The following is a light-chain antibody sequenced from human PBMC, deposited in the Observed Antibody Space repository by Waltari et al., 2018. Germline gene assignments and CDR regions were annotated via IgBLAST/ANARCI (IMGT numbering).Light chain of an antibody. CDR2: LNSDGSH. V-gene: IGLV4-69*01. CDR1: SGHSSYA. J-gene: IGLJ3*02. CDR3: QTWDTDIRV. Sequence: QLVLTQSPSASASLGASVKLTCTLSSGHSSYAIAWHQQQPEKGPRFLMKLNSDGSHSKGEGITELFSVSSSVTERDLTISGLQSEDESDYYCQTWDTDIRVFGGGTELTVL.